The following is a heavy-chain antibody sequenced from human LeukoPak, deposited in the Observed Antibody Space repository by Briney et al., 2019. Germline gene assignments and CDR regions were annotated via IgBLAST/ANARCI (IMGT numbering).Heavy chain of an antibody. CDR3: AGDSSGLGY. CDR2: IYCSGSA. Sequence: SQTLSLTCTVSGGSISSGGYYWSWIRQHPGKGLEWIVYIYCSGSAYYNPSLKSRLTMSVDTSKNQFSLKLSSVTAADTAVYYCAGDSSGLGYWGQGTLVTVSS. J-gene: IGHJ4*02. CDR1: GGSISSGGYY. V-gene: IGHV4-31*03. D-gene: IGHD6-19*01.